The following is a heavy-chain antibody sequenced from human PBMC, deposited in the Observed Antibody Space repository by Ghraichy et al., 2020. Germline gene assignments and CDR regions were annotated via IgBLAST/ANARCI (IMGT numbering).Heavy chain of an antibody. V-gene: IGHV3-74*01. CDR1: GFTFGSSW. CDR2: ISSDERTT. Sequence: GSLRLSCAASGFTFGSSWMHWVRQAPGKGLVWVSHISSDERTTNYADSVKGRFTISRDNAKNTLYLQMNSLRAEDTALYYCVRSNGYLDYLGQGTLVTVSS. J-gene: IGHJ4*02. CDR3: VRSNGYLDY. D-gene: IGHD3-22*01.